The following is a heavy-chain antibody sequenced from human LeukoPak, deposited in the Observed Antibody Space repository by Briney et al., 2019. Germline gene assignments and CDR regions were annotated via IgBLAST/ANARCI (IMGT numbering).Heavy chain of an antibody. CDR2: ISGSTGST. J-gene: IGHJ4*02. D-gene: IGHD1-26*01. CDR3: AKDGERGSYSYFDY. Sequence: PGGSLRLSCAASGFTFSSYAMSWVRQAPGKGLEWVSAISGSTGSTYYADSVKGRFTISRDNSKNTLYLQMKSLGAEDTAVYYCAKDGERGSYSYFDYWGQGTLVTVSS. V-gene: IGHV3-23*01. CDR1: GFTFSSYA.